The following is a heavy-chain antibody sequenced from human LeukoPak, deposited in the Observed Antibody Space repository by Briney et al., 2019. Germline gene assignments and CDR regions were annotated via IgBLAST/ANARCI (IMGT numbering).Heavy chain of an antibody. CDR1: GFTFSRYA. CDR3: AKDLRIAAAGTLDY. Sequence: GGSLRLSCVAPGFTFSRYAMSWVRQTLGERLEWVSTISGSGGSTYYGDSVKGRFTISRDNSKNTLYLQMNSLRAEDTAVYYCAKDLRIAAAGTLDYWGQGTLVTVSS. J-gene: IGHJ4*02. CDR2: ISGSGGST. V-gene: IGHV3-23*01. D-gene: IGHD6-13*01.